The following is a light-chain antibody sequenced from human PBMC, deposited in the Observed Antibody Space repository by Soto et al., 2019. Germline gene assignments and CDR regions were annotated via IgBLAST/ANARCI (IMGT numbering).Light chain of an antibody. V-gene: IGKV3-11*01. CDR2: QTS. CDR3: QQRSNWPLT. Sequence: EIGVTQSPATLSSFPGEIVTLSCRASQYINTRLAWYQHRPGQAPRLLIYQTSIRAAGIPARFSASGSGTDFTLTISSLEPEDFAVYYCQQRSNWPLTFGQGTRLEIK. J-gene: IGKJ5*01. CDR1: QYINTR.